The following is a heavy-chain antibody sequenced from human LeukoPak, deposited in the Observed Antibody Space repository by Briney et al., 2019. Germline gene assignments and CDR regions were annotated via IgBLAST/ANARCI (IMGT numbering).Heavy chain of an antibody. V-gene: IGHV4-34*01. J-gene: IGHJ5*02. CDR3: ARGYSSSWYVWFDP. CDR2: INHSGST. CDR1: GFTFSNYA. Sequence: GSLRLSCAASGFTFSNYAMSWVRQPPGKGLEWIGEINHSGSTNYNPSLKSRVTISVDTSKNQFSLKLSSVTAADTAVYYCARGYSSSWYVWFDPWGQGTLVTVSS. D-gene: IGHD6-13*01.